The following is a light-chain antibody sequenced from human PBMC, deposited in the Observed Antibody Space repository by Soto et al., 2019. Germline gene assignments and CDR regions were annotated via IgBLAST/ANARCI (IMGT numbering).Light chain of an antibody. CDR3: SSYTSSSTLV. CDR2: DVS. J-gene: IGLJ2*01. CDR1: SSDVGGYNY. Sequence: QSALTQPASVSGSPGQSFTISCTGTSSDVGGYNYVSWYQQHPGKAPKLMIYDVSNRPSGVSNRFSGSKSGNTASLTISGLQAEDEADYYCSSYTSSSTLVFGGGTKVIVL. V-gene: IGLV2-14*01.